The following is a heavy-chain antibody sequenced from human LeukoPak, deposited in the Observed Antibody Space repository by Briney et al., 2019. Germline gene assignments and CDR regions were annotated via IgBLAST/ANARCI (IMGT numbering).Heavy chain of an antibody. Sequence: GGSLRLSCAASGFTFSTYWMSWVRQAPGEGLEWVAHIKQDRSEKYYVDSVKGRFTIARDNAKNSLYLQMNSLRAEDTAVYYCARDPSRGYNYGYGDYWGQGTLVIVSS. CDR1: GFTFSTYW. J-gene: IGHJ4*02. D-gene: IGHD5-18*01. CDR2: IKQDRSEK. CDR3: ARDPSRGYNYGYGDY. V-gene: IGHV3-7*01.